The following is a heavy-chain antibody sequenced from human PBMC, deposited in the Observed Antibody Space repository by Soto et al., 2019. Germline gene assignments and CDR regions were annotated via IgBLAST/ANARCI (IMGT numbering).Heavy chain of an antibody. CDR2: IWYDGSNK. CDR1: GFTFNTYG. Sequence: SLRLSCTTSGFTFNTYGMHWVRQAPGKGLEWVAVIWYDGSNKYYADSVKGRFTISRDNSKNTLYLQMNSLRAEDTAVYYCARDMKTYYYGMDVWGQGTTVTVSS. V-gene: IGHV3-33*08. J-gene: IGHJ6*02. CDR3: ARDMKTYYYGMDV.